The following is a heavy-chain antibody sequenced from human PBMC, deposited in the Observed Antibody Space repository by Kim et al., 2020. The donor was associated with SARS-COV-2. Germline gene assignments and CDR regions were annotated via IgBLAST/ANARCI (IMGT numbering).Heavy chain of an antibody. CDR2: IYYSGST. Sequence: SETLSLTCTVSGGSISSYYWSWIRQPPGKGLEWIGYIYYSGSTNYNPSLKSRVTISVDTSKNQFSLKLSSVTAADTAVYYCARWPAIFGVVTYYYYGMDVWGQGTTVTVSS. J-gene: IGHJ6*02. V-gene: IGHV4-59*01. CDR3: ARWPAIFGVVTYYYYGMDV. D-gene: IGHD3-3*01. CDR1: GGSISSYY.